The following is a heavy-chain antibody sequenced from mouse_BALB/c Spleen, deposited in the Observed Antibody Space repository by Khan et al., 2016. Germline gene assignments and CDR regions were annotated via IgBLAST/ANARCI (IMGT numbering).Heavy chain of an antibody. Sequence: VQLQESGPGLVAPSQSLSITCTVSGFSLTNYGVHWVRQPPGKGLEWLGVIWAGGNTNYNSALMYRLSISKDNSKSQVFLKMNSLQTDDTAMYNCARDQDGNYGPYAMDYWGQGTSVTVSS. CDR2: IWAGGNT. CDR3: ARDQDGNYGPYAMDY. D-gene: IGHD2-1*01. CDR1: GFSLTNYG. V-gene: IGHV2-9*02. J-gene: IGHJ4*01.